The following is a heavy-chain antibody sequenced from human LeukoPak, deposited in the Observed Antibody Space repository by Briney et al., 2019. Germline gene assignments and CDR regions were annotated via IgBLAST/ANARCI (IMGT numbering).Heavy chain of an antibody. CDR3: ARLNYYSFDY. J-gene: IGHJ4*02. Sequence: PGGSLRLSCAASGFTFSDYYMSWIRQAPGKGLEWVANIKQGGSEKYYVDSVKGRFTISRDDAKNSLSLQMDSLRAEDTAFYYCARLNYYSFDYWGQGTLVTVSS. CDR2: IKQGGSEK. CDR1: GFTFSDYY. D-gene: IGHD3-10*01. V-gene: IGHV3-7*03.